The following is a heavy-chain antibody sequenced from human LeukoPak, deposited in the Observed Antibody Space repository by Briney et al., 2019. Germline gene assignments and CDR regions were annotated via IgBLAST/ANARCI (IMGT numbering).Heavy chain of an antibody. V-gene: IGHV3-30*01. CDR3: AREMVRGVALDY. Sequence: GRSLRLSCAASGFTFSSYAMHWVRQAPGKGLEWVAVISYDGSNKYYADSVKGRFTISRDNSKNTLYLQMNSLRAEDTAVYYCAREMVRGVALDYWGQGTLVTVSS. CDR2: ISYDGSNK. D-gene: IGHD3-10*01. CDR1: GFTFSSYA. J-gene: IGHJ4*02.